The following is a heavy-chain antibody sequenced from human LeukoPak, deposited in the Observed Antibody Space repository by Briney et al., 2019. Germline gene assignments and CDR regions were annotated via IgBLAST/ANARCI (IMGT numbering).Heavy chain of an antibody. CDR3: ARDRARELRYFDWFNY. CDR2: IWYDGSNK. CDR1: GFTFSSYG. Sequence: GRSLRLSCAASGFTFSSYGMHWVRQAPGKGLEWVAVIWYDGSNKYCADSVKGRSTISRDNSKNTLYLQMNSLRAEDTAVYYCARDRARELRYFDWFNYWGQGTLVTVSS. J-gene: IGHJ4*02. V-gene: IGHV3-33*01. D-gene: IGHD3-9*01.